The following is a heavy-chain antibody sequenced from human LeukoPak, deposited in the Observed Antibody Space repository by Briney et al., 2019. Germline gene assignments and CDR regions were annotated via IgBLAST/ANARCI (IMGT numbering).Heavy chain of an antibody. D-gene: IGHD6-13*01. CDR3: ARGFWDSSSWSH. CDR2: IYSGGST. V-gene: IGHV3-66*02. J-gene: IGHJ4*02. Sequence: LGGSLRLSCAASGFTVSSNYVSWVRQAPGKGLEWVSVIYSGGSTYYADSVKGRFTISRDNSKNTLYLQMNSLRAEDTAVYYCARGFWDSSSWSHWGQGTLVTVSS. CDR1: GFTVSSNY.